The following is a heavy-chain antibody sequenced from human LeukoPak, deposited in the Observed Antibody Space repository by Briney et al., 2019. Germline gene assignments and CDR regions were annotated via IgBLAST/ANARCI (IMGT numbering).Heavy chain of an antibody. V-gene: IGHV1-69*04. CDR3: ARDFEYSGYDSVRYFDY. CDR1: GGSFSSYA. J-gene: IGHJ4*02. CDR2: VIPILGIA. D-gene: IGHD5-12*01. Sequence: SVKVSCQASGGSFSSYAISWVRQAPGQGLAWMGRVIPILGIANYAQTFQGRVTITADKSTSTAYMELSSLKSEDTAVYYCARDFEYSGYDSVRYFDYWGQGTLVTVSS.